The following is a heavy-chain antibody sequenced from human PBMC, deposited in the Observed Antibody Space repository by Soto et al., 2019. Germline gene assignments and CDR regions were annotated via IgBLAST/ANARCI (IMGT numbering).Heavy chain of an antibody. CDR3: AKKGWSGVTGGLSYYFDY. CDR2: ISYDGSNK. Sequence: QVQLVESGGGVVQPGRSLRLSCAASGFTFSSYGMHWVRQAPGKGLEWVAVISYDGSNKYYADSVKGRFTISRDNSKNTLYLQMNSLRAEDTAVYYCAKKGWSGVTGGLSYYFDYCGQGTLVTVSS. J-gene: IGHJ4*02. V-gene: IGHV3-30*18. D-gene: IGHD7-27*01. CDR1: GFTFSSYG.